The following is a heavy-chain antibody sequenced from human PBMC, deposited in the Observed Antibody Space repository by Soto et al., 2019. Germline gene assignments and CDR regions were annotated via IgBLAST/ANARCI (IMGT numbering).Heavy chain of an antibody. V-gene: IGHV1-69*13. CDR1: GGTFSSYA. Sequence: SVKVSCKASGGTFSSYAISWVRQAPGQGLEWMGGIIPIFGTANYAQKFQGRVTITADESTSTAYMELSSLRSEDTAVYYCASGSKYCSGGSCSTYYYGMDVWGQGTTVTVSS. D-gene: IGHD2-15*01. CDR3: ASGSKYCSGGSCSTYYYGMDV. CDR2: IIPIFGTA. J-gene: IGHJ6*02.